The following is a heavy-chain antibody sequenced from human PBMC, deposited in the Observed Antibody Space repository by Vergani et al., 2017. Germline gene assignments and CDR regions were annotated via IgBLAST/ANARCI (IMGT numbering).Heavy chain of an antibody. J-gene: IGHJ4*02. CDR3: ATAGAAYCRGASCYDFFEY. Sequence: DVHLAESGGGFFQPGGSLRLSCSASGFSFNRYWMHWVRQVPGKGLLWVSRSKSDGSITAYADSVKGRFTISRDNAQNTLYLQMNRLRPEDTAVYYCATAGAAYCRGASCYDFFEYWGQGTLVTVAS. D-gene: IGHD2-15*01. V-gene: IGHV3-74*03. CDR1: GFSFNRYW. CDR2: SKSDGSIT.